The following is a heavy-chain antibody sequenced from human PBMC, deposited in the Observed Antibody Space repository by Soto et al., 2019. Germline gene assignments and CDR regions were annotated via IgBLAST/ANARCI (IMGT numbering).Heavy chain of an antibody. V-gene: IGHV3-7*01. J-gene: IGHJ4*02. Sequence: GGSLRRSSSASGFTFNRFWMSWVRQAPGKGLEWVANIKQDGGEKYYVDSVKGRFTISRDNAKNSLYLQMNSLRAGDTAVYYCATSSYSSGWYAVYWGQGTLVTVSS. CDR3: ATSSYSSGWYAVY. D-gene: IGHD6-19*01. CDR1: GFTFNRFW. CDR2: IKQDGGEK.